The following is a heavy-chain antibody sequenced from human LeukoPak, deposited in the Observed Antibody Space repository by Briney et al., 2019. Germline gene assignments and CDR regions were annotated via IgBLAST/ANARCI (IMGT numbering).Heavy chain of an antibody. V-gene: IGHV3-21*01. CDR1: GFTFSSYS. D-gene: IGHD5-18*01. CDR3: ASGYSYGNYYYYGMDV. J-gene: IGHJ6*02. CDR2: ISGSSSYI. Sequence: GGSLRHSCAASGFTFSSYSMNWVRQAPGKGLEWVSSISGSSSYIYYADSVKGRFTISRDNAKNSLYLQMNSLRAEDTAVYYCASGYSYGNYYYYGMDVWGQGTTVTVSS.